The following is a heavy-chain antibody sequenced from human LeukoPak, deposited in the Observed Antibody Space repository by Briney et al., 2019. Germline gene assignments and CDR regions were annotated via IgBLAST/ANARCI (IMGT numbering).Heavy chain of an antibody. CDR2: IYYSGST. CDR3: ARLIGTAAAYALFSKYYYYMDV. D-gene: IGHD6-25*01. V-gene: IGHV4-39*01. CDR1: GGSISSSSYY. Sequence: SETLSLTCTVSGGSISSSSYYWGWIRQPPGKGLEWIGSIYYSGSTYYNPSLKSRVTISVDTSKNQFSLKLSSVTAADTAVYYCARLIGTAAAYALFSKYYYYMDVWGKGTTVTVSS. J-gene: IGHJ6*03.